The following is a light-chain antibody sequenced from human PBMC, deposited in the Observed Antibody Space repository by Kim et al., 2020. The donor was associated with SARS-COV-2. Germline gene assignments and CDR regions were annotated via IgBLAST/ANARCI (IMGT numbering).Light chain of an antibody. V-gene: IGLV1-44*01. Sequence: GQRVTISCSGSSSSIGGHTVNWYQQFPGTTPKLLIYSNDQRPSGVPDRFSGSKSGTSASLAISGLQSDDEADYYCTAWDGSLNGQVFGGGTKLTVL. CDR3: TAWDGSLNGQV. J-gene: IGLJ3*02. CDR2: SND. CDR1: SSSIGGHT.